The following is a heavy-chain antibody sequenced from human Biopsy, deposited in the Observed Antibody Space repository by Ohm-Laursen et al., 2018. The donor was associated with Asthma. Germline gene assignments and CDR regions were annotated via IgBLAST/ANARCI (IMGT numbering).Heavy chain of an antibody. Sequence: TLSLTCAVSYGSITSGGYYWTWIRQHPGKGLEWIGFIYYSGSTYYNPSLKSRVSMSIDTSKNQFSLKLSSVTAADTAVYYCARAQDYYDSRGYYRSFDYWSQGTLVTVSS. CDR2: IYYSGST. V-gene: IGHV4-31*11. D-gene: IGHD3-22*01. J-gene: IGHJ4*02. CDR1: YGSITSGGYY. CDR3: ARAQDYYDSRGYYRSFDY.